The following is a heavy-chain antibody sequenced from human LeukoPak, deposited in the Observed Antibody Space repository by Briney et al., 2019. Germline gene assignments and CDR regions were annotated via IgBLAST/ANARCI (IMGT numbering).Heavy chain of an antibody. Sequence: SETLSLTCTVSGGSVSSDNHFWSWIRQSPGKGLEWIGFIHYSGKTNYNPSLKSRVTISVATSKNQFSLKLSSVTTADTAVYYCARVRYSSGWYLADYWGQGTLVTVSS. D-gene: IGHD6-19*01. CDR2: IHYSGKT. J-gene: IGHJ4*02. CDR1: GGSVSSDNHF. V-gene: IGHV4-61*01. CDR3: ARVRYSSGWYLADY.